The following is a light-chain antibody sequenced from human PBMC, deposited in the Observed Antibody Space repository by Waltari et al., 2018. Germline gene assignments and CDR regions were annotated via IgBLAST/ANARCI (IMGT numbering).Light chain of an antibody. CDR3: QQYTT. V-gene: IGKV1-5*03. CDR2: KAS. CDR1: QSISSW. J-gene: IGKJ1*01. Sequence: DIPMTPPPSTLYASVGNRLTITCRASQSISSWLAWYQQKPGKAPNLLIYKASSLQSGVPARFSGSGSGTEFTLTISSLQPDDFATYYCQQYTTFGQGTKVEIK.